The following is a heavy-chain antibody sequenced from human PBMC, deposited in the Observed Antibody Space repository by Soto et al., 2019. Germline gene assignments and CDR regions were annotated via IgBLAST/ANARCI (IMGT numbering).Heavy chain of an antibody. CDR1: GYTFTSYG. CDR3: ERCRLWMSDYGDYVTVPFNY. CDR2: ISVYNGNT. V-gene: IGHV1-18*01. D-gene: IGHD4-17*01. Sequence: QVQLVQSGAEVKKPGASVKVSCKASGYTFTSYGISWVRQAPGQGLEWMGWISVYNGNTNYAQKLQGRVTMTTDTFTSTTYMELRSLRSDDTAVYYCERCRLWMSDYGDYVTVPFNYWGQGTLVTVS. J-gene: IGHJ4*02.